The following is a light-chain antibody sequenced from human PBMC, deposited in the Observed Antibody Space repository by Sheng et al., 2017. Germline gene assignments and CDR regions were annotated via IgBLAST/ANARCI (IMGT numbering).Light chain of an antibody. CDR2: DVS. V-gene: IGKV1-27*01. CDR1: QGVDNY. Sequence: DLQMTQSPSSLSASVGDRVTITCRASQGVDNYLAWYQQKPGKVPKLLIYDVSTLQSGVPSRFSGSGSGTDFTLTISSLQPDDIATYYCQQYNNWWTFGQGTKVEIK. J-gene: IGKJ1*01. CDR3: QQYNNWWT.